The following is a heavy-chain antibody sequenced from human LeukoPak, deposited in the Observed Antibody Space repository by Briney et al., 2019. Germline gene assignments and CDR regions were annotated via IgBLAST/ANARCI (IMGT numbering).Heavy chain of an antibody. Sequence: SETLSLTCTVSGGSISSSSYYWGWIRQPPGKGLEWIGSIHYSGSTNYNPSLKSQVTISVDTSKNQFSLKLSSVTAADTAVYYCARGYCSGGSCYSYYYYNYMGVWGKGTTVTVSS. D-gene: IGHD2-15*01. CDR2: IHYSGST. V-gene: IGHV4-39*07. J-gene: IGHJ6*03. CDR3: ARGYCSGGSCYSYYYYNYMGV. CDR1: GGSISSSSYY.